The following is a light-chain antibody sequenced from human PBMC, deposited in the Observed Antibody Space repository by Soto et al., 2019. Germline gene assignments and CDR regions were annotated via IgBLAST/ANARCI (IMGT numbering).Light chain of an antibody. CDR2: DAY. V-gene: IGKV3D-15*01. CDR1: QSVGSN. Sequence: EIVMTQSPATLSVSPGERATLSCRASQSVGSNLAWYQQKPGQAPRLLIYDAYTRATGVPARFSGSRSGTEFALTISSLQSEDVAVYYCQQYDTWLGTFGGGTKVDIK. CDR3: QQYDTWLGT. J-gene: IGKJ4*01.